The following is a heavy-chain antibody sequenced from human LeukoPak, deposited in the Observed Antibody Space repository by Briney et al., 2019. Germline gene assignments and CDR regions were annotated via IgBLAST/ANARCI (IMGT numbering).Heavy chain of an antibody. CDR1: GFTFDDYA. Sequence: PGGSLRLSCAASGFTFDDYAMRWVRQPPGKGLEWVSLISGDGGRTYYADSVKGRFTVSRDNSKNTLYLQMNSLGTEDTAFYYCAKDLSFARGYFYYMDVWGKGTTVTVSS. D-gene: IGHD3-22*01. CDR3: AKDLSFARGYFYYMDV. V-gene: IGHV3-43*02. J-gene: IGHJ6*03. CDR2: ISGDGGRT.